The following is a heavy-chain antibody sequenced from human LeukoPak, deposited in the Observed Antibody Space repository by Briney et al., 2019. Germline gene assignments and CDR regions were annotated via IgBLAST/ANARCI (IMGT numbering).Heavy chain of an antibody. J-gene: IGHJ6*03. D-gene: IGHD3-16*01. V-gene: IGHV4-59*11. CDR2: IYYSGST. CDR1: GGSISSHY. Sequence: SETLSLTCTVSGGSISSHYWSWIRQPPGKGLEWIGFIYYSGSTNYNPSLKSRVTISVDTSKNQFSLKLSSVTAADTAVYYCARVGGSSTFSGSPDYYYYYYMDVWGKGTTVTVSS. CDR3: ARVGGSSTFSGSPDYYYYYYMDV.